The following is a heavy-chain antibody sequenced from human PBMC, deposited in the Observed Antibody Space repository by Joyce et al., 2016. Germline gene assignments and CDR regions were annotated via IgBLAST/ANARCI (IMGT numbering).Heavy chain of an antibody. CDR3: AFKNSSGWKNWFDP. CDR1: GLSHTTNDVG. Sequence: QITLKESGPTLVKPTQTLTLTCSFSGLSHTTNDVGVGWLRQPPGKALEWLAVVYWDDEKRYSPSLKSRLTSTKDTSKNQVVLTMTNLDPVDTATYYCAFKNSSGWKNWFDPWGQGTLVTVSS. V-gene: IGHV2-5*02. D-gene: IGHD6-19*01. J-gene: IGHJ5*02. CDR2: VYWDDEK.